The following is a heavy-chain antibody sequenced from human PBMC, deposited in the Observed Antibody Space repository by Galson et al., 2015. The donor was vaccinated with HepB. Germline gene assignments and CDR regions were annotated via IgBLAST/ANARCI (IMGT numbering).Heavy chain of an antibody. CDR3: ANTRDGYNFWFDP. CDR2: INPNSGGT. D-gene: IGHD5-24*01. J-gene: IGHJ5*02. Sequence: SVKVSCKASGYTFTGYYMHWVRQAPGQGLEWMGWINPNSGGTNYAQKFQGRVTMTRDTPISTAYMELSRLRSDDTAVYYCANTRDGYNFWFDPWGQGTLVTVSS. V-gene: IGHV1-2*02. CDR1: GYTFTGYY.